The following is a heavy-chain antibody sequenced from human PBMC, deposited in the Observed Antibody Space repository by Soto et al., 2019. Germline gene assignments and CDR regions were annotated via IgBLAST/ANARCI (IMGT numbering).Heavy chain of an antibody. D-gene: IGHD3-22*01. J-gene: IGHJ6*02. CDR3: AKNWLTVYYYYGMEV. CDR2: ISGSGGST. CDR1: GFTFSSYA. Sequence: EVQLLESGGGLVQPGGSLRLSCAASGFTFSSYAMSWVRQAPGKGLEWVSAISGSGGSTYYAASVKGPFTISRDNSKNTLYLQMNSLSAEDTAVYYCAKNWLTVYYYYGMEVWGQGTTVTVSS. V-gene: IGHV3-23*01.